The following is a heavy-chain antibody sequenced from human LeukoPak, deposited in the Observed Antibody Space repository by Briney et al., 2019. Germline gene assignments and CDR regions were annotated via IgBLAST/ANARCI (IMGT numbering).Heavy chain of an antibody. J-gene: IGHJ6*02. V-gene: IGHV3-21*01. D-gene: IGHD3-9*01. CDR3: ARDAVLRYFDWLPTGGYYYGMDV. CDR1: GFTFSSYS. Sequence: GGSLRVSCAASGFTFSSYSMNWVRQAPGKGLEWVSSISSSSSYIYYADSVKGRFTISRDNAKNSLYLQMNSLRAEDTAVYYCARDAVLRYFDWLPTGGYYYGMDVWGQGTTVTVSS. CDR2: ISSSSSYI.